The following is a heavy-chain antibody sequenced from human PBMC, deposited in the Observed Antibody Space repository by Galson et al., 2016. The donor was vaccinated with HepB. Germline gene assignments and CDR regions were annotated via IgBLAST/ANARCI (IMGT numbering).Heavy chain of an antibody. V-gene: IGHV4-34*01. J-gene: IGHJ4*02. CDR1: GFSFSRYS. CDR2: VNRGGTT. CDR3: ARAYTFRWSLDY. D-gene: IGHD4-23*01. Sequence: LRLSCAASGFSFSRYSINWIRQPPGKGLEWIGEVNRGGTTNYNPSLKGRVTISKDTSNNQFSLKLSSVTAADTAIYYCARAYTFRWSLDYWGQGSLVTVSS.